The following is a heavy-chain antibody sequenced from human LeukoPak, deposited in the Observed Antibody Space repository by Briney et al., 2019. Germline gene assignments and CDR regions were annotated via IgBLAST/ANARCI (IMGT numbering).Heavy chain of an antibody. D-gene: IGHD2-2*01. CDR1: GYTFTTSG. Sequence: ASVKVSCKASGYTFTTSGINWVRQAPGQGLEWMGCINVYNGNTNYAQKFQGRITMTRDTSTSTAYMELRSLKSDDTAVYYCARGLVVPAAMGEFDYWGQGTLIAVSS. CDR3: ARGLVVPAAMGEFDY. V-gene: IGHV1-18*01. J-gene: IGHJ4*02. CDR2: INVYNGNT.